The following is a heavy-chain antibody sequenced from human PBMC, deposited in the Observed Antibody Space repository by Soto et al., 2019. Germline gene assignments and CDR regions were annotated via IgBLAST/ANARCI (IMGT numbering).Heavy chain of an antibody. Sequence: ASVKVSCKASGYTFTGYYMHWVRQAPGQGLEWMGWINPNSGGTNYAQKFQGWVTMTRDTSISTAYMELSRLRSDDTAVYYCARAATNTWQIKSGLTYYYYYMDVWGKGTTVTVSS. V-gene: IGHV1-2*04. CDR2: INPNSGGT. J-gene: IGHJ6*03. CDR1: GYTFTGYY. CDR3: ARAATNTWQIKSGLTYYYYYMDV. D-gene: IGHD2-15*01.